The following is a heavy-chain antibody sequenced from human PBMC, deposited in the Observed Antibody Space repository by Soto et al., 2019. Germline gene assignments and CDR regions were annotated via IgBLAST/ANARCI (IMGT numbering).Heavy chain of an antibody. J-gene: IGHJ2*01. D-gene: IGHD4-17*01. V-gene: IGHV3-30-3*01. CDR2: ISYDGSNK. CDR1: GFTFSSYA. Sequence: QVQLVESGGGVVQPGRSLRLSCAASGFTFSSYAMHWVRQAPGKGLEWVAVISYDGSNKYYADSVKGRFTISRDNSKNTLYLQMTSLRAEDTAVYYCARDPTVTTFDWYFDLWGRGTLVTVSS. CDR3: ARDPTVTTFDWYFDL.